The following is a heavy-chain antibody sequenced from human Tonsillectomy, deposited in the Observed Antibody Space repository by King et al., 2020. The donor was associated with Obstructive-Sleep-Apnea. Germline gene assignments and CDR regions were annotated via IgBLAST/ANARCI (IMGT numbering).Heavy chain of an antibody. D-gene: IGHD5-18*01. Sequence: HVQLQESGPGLLKPSQTLSLTCTVSGGSISSGDYYWSWIRQPPGKGLEWIGYIYYSGSTYYKPSLKSRVTISVDTSKNQFSPKLSSVTAADTAVYYCASDRTWIQLWSDWGQGTLVTVSS. CDR1: GGSISSGDYY. V-gene: IGHV4-30-4*01. J-gene: IGHJ4*02. CDR2: IYYSGST. CDR3: ASDRTWIQLWSD.